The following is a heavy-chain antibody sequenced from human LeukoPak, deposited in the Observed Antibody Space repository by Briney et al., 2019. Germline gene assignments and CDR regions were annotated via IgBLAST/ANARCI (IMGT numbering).Heavy chain of an antibody. CDR2: ISIGGNT. D-gene: IGHD6-19*01. V-gene: IGHV3-23*01. Sequence: GGSLRLSCAASGFTFSSYVMTWVRQAPGKGLHYVSAISIGGNTFYADSVKGRFTISRDNSKNTLYLQMSSLRVEDTAAYYCARIVQWPKGFDHWGQGTLVTVSS. CDR3: ARIVQWPKGFDH. J-gene: IGHJ4*02. CDR1: GFTFSSYV.